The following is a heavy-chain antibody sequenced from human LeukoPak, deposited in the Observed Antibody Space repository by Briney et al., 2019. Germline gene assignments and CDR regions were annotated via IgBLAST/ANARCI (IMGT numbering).Heavy chain of an antibody. J-gene: IGHJ6*03. Sequence: SETLSLTCTVSGGSISSSSYYWGWIRQPPGKGLEWIGSIYYSGSTYYNPSLKSRVTISVDTSKNQFSLKLSSVTAADTAVYYCARDRGSEYIYADDPAVPYMDVWGKGTTVTVSS. D-gene: IGHD5-18*01. CDR1: GGSISSSSYY. CDR2: IYYSGST. V-gene: IGHV4-39*07. CDR3: ARDRGSEYIYADDPAVPYMDV.